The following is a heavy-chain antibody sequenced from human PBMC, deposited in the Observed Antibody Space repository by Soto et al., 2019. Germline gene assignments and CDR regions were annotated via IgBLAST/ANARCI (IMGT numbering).Heavy chain of an antibody. CDR2: ICSGGTT. J-gene: IGHJ4*02. D-gene: IGHD1-1*01. CDR3: AKDKGVFNWATSYFDY. CDR1: GFTVSSNY. Sequence: GGSLRLSCAASGFTVSSNYMSWVRQAPGKGLEWVSVICSGGTTYYSDSVKGRFTISRDNSKNTLFLQMNSPRPEDTAVYYCAKDKGVFNWATSYFDYWGQGALVTVSS. V-gene: IGHV3-53*05.